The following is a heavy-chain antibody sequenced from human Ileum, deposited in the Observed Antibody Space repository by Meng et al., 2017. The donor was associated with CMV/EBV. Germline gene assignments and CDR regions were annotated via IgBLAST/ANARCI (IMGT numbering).Heavy chain of an antibody. D-gene: IGHD6-6*01. CDR3: ARGWARGNSYYFDY. Sequence: ASDFTLSSLGMPWVRQAPGEGLECVAVIWSEGSSEDYADSVKGRFTISRDNARHTVDLQMNSLRAEDTAVYYCARGWARGNSYYFDYWGQGTLVTVSS. V-gene: IGHV3-33*01. J-gene: IGHJ4*02. CDR2: IWSEGSSE. CDR1: DFTLSSLG.